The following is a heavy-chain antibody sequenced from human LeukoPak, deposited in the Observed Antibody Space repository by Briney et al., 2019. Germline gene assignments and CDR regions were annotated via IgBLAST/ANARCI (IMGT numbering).Heavy chain of an antibody. Sequence: GGSLRLSCAASGFTFSSYAMSWVRQAPGKGLEWVSGISGCGGSTNYADSVRGRFTISRDNSKNTLYLQMNSLRAEDTAVFYCAKDLSGIAVGRGLLYFDYWGQGTLVTVSS. CDR2: ISGCGGST. J-gene: IGHJ4*02. CDR1: GFTFSSYA. D-gene: IGHD6-19*01. CDR3: AKDLSGIAVGRGLLYFDY. V-gene: IGHV3-23*01.